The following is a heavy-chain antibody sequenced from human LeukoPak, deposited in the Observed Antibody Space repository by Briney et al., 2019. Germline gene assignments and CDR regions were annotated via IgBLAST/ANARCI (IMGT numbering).Heavy chain of an antibody. Sequence: PSETLSLTCTVSGGSISSSSYYWGWIRQPPGKGLEWIGNIYYIGSTYYNPSPKSRVTISVDTSKNQFSLKLSSVTAADTAVYYCARHIGGRYYYYYMDVWGEGTTVTISS. CDR2: IYYIGST. CDR1: GGSISSSSYY. J-gene: IGHJ6*03. D-gene: IGHD3-16*02. V-gene: IGHV4-39*01. CDR3: ARHIGGRYYYYYMDV.